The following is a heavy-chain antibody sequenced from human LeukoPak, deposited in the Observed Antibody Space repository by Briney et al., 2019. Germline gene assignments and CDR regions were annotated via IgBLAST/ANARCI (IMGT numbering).Heavy chain of an antibody. Sequence: ASVKVSCEASGGTFSSYAISWVRQAPGQGLEWMGRINPNSGGTNYAQKFQGRVTMTRDTSISTAYMELSRLRSDDTAVYYCARDPFDYWGQGTLVTVSS. J-gene: IGHJ4*02. V-gene: IGHV1-2*06. CDR3: ARDPFDY. CDR1: GGTFSSYA. CDR2: INPNSGGT.